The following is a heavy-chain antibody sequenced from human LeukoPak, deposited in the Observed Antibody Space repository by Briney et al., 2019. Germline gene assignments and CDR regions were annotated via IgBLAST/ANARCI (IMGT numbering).Heavy chain of an antibody. J-gene: IGHJ4*02. CDR1: GFTFHSYA. Sequence: GGSLRLSCAGYGFTFHSYAMSWVRQAPGKGLEWVSTIGASGGTIYYADSVKGRFTISRDNSKNTLYLQMNSLRADDTAVYYCAKDPGRYCCSSSCYVSSFSGYFEYWGQGTLVTVSS. CDR2: IGASGGTI. D-gene: IGHD2-2*01. CDR3: AKDPGRYCCSSSCYVSSFSGYFEY. V-gene: IGHV3-23*01.